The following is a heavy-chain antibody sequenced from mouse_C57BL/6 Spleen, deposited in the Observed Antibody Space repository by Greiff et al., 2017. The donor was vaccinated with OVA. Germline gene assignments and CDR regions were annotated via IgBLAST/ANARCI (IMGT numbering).Heavy chain of an antibody. CDR1: GYSITSGYD. D-gene: IGHD2-3*01. Sequence: VQLKESGPGMVKPSQSLSLTCTVTGYSITSGYDWHWIRHFPGNKLEWMGYISYSGSTNYNPSLKSRISITHDTSKNHFFLKLNSVTTEDTATYYCAREGGYFYFDYWGQGTTLTVSS. J-gene: IGHJ2*01. CDR2: ISYSGST. CDR3: AREGGYFYFDY. V-gene: IGHV3-1*01.